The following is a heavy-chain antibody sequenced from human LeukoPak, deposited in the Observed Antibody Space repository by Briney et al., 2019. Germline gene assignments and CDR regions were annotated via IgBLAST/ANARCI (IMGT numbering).Heavy chain of an antibody. CDR2: ISGSGGST. V-gene: IGHV3-23*01. D-gene: IGHD1-26*01. CDR1: GFTFSSYG. J-gene: IGHJ3*02. Sequence: GGSLRLSCAASGFTFSSYGMSWVRQAPGKGLEWDSAISGSGGSTYYADSVKGRFTISRDNAKSTLYLQMNSLRAEDTAVYYCARVRGGSGSSYAADAFDIWGQGTMVTVSS. CDR3: ARVRGGSGSSYAADAFDI.